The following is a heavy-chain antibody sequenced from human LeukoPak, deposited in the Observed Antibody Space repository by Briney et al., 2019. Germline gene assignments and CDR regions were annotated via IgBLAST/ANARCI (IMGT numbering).Heavy chain of an antibody. CDR1: GGSISSYY. CDR3: AAAGDNWNYAAGS. J-gene: IGHJ4*02. D-gene: IGHD1-7*01. CDR2: INHSGST. Sequence: SETLSLTCTVSGGSISSYYWSWIRQPPGKGLEWIGEINHSGSTNYNPSLKSRVTISVDTSKNQFSLKLSSVTAADTAVYYCAAAGDNWNYAAGSWGQGTLVTVSS. V-gene: IGHV4-34*01.